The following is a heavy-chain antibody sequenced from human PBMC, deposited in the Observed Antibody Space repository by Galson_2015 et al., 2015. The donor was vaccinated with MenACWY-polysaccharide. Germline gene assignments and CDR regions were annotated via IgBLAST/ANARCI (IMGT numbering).Heavy chain of an antibody. CDR1: GGSFSGYY. V-gene: IGHV4-34*01. CDR2: INHSGST. J-gene: IGHJ5*02. D-gene: IGHD3-10*01. CDR3: ARGYYYADP. Sequence: ATLSLPCAVYGGSFSGYYWRWLRQPPGQGLEWIGEINHSGSTNYNPSLKSRVTISVDTSKNQFSLKLSSVTAADTAVYYCARGYYYADPWGQGTLVTVSS.